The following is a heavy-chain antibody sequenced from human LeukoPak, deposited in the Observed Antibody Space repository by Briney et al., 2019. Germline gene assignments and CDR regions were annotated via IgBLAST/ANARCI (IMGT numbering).Heavy chain of an antibody. D-gene: IGHD3-22*01. V-gene: IGHV4-34*01. J-gene: IGHJ4*02. Sequence: PSETLSLTCAVYGGSFSGYYWSWIRQPPGKGLEWIGEINHSGSTNYNPSLKSRVTISVDTSKNQFSLKLSSVTAADTAVCYCARSEGDSGYFMGIDYWGQGTLVTVSS. CDR1: GGSFSGYY. CDR3: ARSEGDSGYFMGIDY. CDR2: INHSGST.